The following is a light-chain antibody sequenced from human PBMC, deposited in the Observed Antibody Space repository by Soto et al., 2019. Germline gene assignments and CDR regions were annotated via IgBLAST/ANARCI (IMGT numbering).Light chain of an antibody. CDR2: KAS. J-gene: IGKJ5*01. CDR3: HQSYDIPT. Sequence: DIQMTQSPSTLSLSVGDRVTITCRASQTISSWLAWYQQKPGKAPKLLIYKASTLKSGVPSRFSGSGSGTDFTLTVSSLQPEDFATYYCHQSYDIPTFGQGTRLEI. V-gene: IGKV1-5*03. CDR1: QTISSW.